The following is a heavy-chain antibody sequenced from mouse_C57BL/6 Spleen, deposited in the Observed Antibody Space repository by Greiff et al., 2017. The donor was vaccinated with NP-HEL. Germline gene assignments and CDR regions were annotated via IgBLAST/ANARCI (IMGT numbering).Heavy chain of an antibody. Sequence: VQLQQSGPELVKPGASVKISCKASGYAFSSSWMNWVKQRPGKGLEWIGRIYPGDGDTNYNGKFKGKATLTADKSSSTAYMQLSSLTSEDSAVYFCAPHYGSSYRAMDYWGQGTSVTVSS. CDR1: GYAFSSSW. J-gene: IGHJ4*01. V-gene: IGHV1-82*01. CDR3: APHYGSSYRAMDY. D-gene: IGHD1-1*01. CDR2: IYPGDGDT.